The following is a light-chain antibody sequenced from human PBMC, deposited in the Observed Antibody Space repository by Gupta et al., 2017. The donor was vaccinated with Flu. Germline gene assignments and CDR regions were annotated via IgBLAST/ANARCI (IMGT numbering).Light chain of an antibody. CDR3: MQALQTRVT. CDR2: LGS. V-gene: IGKV2-28*01. J-gene: IGKJ1*01. Sequence: VTPGEPASISCRSSQSLLNSNGYNDLDWYLQKPGQSPQLLIYLGSNRASGVPDRISGSGSGSDFTLKISRVEADDVGVYYCMQALQTRVTFGQGTKVEIK. CDR1: QSLLNSNGYND.